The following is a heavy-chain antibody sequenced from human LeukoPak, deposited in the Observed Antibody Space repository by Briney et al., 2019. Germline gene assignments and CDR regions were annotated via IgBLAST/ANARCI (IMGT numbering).Heavy chain of an antibody. Sequence: GRSLRLSCAASGFTFSSYGMHWVRQAPGKGLEWVAVISYDGSNKYYADSVKGRFTISRDNSKNTLYLQMNSLRAEDTAVYYCARDRSGSGSYYVTLDYWGQGTLVTVSS. CDR2: ISYDGSNK. CDR1: GFTFSSYG. CDR3: ARDRSGSGSYYVTLDY. J-gene: IGHJ4*02. V-gene: IGHV3-30*19. D-gene: IGHD1-26*01.